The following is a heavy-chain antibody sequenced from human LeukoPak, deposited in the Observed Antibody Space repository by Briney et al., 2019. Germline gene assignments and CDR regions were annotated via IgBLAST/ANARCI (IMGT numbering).Heavy chain of an antibody. J-gene: IGHJ5*02. CDR2: INPSGGST. D-gene: IGHD2-2*01. V-gene: IGHV1-46*01. CDR3: ARASWDIVVVPAAIGGWFDP. CDR1: GYTFTSYY. Sequence: ASVKVSCKASGYTFTSYYMHWVRQAPGRGLEWMGIINPSGGSTSYAQKFQGTVTMTRDMSTSTVYMELSSLGSEDTAVYYCARASWDIVVVPAAIGGWFDPWGQGTLVTVSS.